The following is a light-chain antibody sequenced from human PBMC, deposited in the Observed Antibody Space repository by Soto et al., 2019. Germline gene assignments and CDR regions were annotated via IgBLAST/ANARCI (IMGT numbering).Light chain of an antibody. CDR1: QSVSSH. CDR3: QQYGNSPPLT. Sequence: EIVLTQSPGTLSLSPGERATLSCRASQSVSSHLAWYQQRPGQAPRLLIYGASSRATGIPDRFSGSGSGTDFTLTISILETEDFALYYCQQYGNSPPLTFGGGTKVEIK. V-gene: IGKV3-20*01. CDR2: GAS. J-gene: IGKJ4*01.